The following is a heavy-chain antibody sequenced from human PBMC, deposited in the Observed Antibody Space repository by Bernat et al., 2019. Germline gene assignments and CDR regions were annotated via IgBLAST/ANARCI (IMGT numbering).Heavy chain of an antibody. CDR2: ISGYSGDT. CDR3: VRDTSTVTPIFSDY. CDR1: GYTFISFG. V-gene: IGHV1-18*01. J-gene: IGHJ4*02. D-gene: IGHD4-17*01. Sequence: QVQLVQSGDDVKKPGASVKVSCKASGYTFISFGISWMRQAPGQGLEWLGWISGYSGDTNHVQKLQGRVTMTTDPSTTTAYMELRSLRFDDTAIYYCVRDTSTVTPIFSDYWGQGTLVTAST.